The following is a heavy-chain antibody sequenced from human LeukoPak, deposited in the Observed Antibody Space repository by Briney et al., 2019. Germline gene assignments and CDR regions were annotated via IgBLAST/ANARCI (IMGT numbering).Heavy chain of an antibody. CDR1: GFTFSHYW. CDR2: IRPDANDG. J-gene: IGHJ4*02. CDR3: ARADWGSIDY. Sequence: GGSLRLSCAASGFTFSHYWMAWVRQAPGKGLEWVAIIRPDANDGSYVDSVKGRFTISRDNAKNSLYLQVHSLRAEDTAVYFCARADWGSIDYWGQGALVTVSS. D-gene: IGHD7-27*01. V-gene: IGHV3-7*01.